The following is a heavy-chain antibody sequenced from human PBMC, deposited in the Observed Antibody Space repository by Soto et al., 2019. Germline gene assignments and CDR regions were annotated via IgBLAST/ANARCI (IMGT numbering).Heavy chain of an antibody. D-gene: IGHD3-22*01. V-gene: IGHV3-33*01. CDR2: IWYDGSNK. CDR3: ARDHYYDSSGYYYEDAMDY. J-gene: IGHJ4*02. CDR1: GFTFSSYG. Sequence: QVQLVESGGGVVQPGRSLRLSCAASGFTFSSYGMHWVRQAPGKGLEWVAVIWYDGSNKYYADSVKGRFTISRDNSKNTLYLQMNSLRAEDTAVYYCARDHYYDSSGYYYEDAMDYWGQGTRVTVSS.